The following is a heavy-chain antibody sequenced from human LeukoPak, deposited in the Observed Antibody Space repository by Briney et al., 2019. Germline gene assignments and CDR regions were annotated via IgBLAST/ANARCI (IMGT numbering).Heavy chain of an antibody. V-gene: IGHV1-18*01. CDR3: ARDSNSGSYYASYYYMDV. CDR2: ISAYNGNT. D-gene: IGHD1-26*01. Sequence: ASVKVSCKASGYTFTSYGISWARQAPGQGLEWMGWISAYNGNTNYAQKLQGRVTMTTDTSTSTAYMELRSLRSDDTAVYYCARDSNSGSYYASYYYMDVWGKGTTVTVSS. CDR1: GYTFTSYG. J-gene: IGHJ6*03.